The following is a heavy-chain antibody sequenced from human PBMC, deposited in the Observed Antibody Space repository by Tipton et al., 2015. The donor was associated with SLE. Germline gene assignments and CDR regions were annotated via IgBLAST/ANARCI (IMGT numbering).Heavy chain of an antibody. CDR1: GYTFTNFD. CDR2: MNPNSGNT. J-gene: IGHJ1*01. D-gene: IGHD2-8*02. V-gene: IGHV1-8*01. Sequence: QLVQSGAEVKKPGASVKVSCKASGYTFTNFDINWVRQAPGQGLEWMGWMNPNSGNTGYAEKFQGRVTMTRDTSISTAYMELSSLGSDDTAVYYCARRVGYSSQYIQYWVQDTLVTVSS. CDR3: ARRVGYSSQYIQY.